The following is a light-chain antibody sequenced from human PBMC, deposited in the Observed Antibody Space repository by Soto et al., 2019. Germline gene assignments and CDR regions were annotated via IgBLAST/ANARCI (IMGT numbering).Light chain of an antibody. Sequence: EIVLTQSPGTLSLSPXXXXTXXXXASXXVSSXYLAWYQQKPGQAPRLLIYGASSRATGIPDRFSGSGSGTDFTLTISRLEPEXXAVXYXQXXGSSQLTFGGGTKVEIK. V-gene: IGKV3-20*01. J-gene: IGKJ4*01. CDR2: GAS. CDR3: QXXGSSQLT. CDR1: XXVSSXY.